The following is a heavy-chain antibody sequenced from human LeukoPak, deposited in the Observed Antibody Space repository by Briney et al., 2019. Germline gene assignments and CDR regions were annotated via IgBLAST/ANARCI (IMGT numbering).Heavy chain of an antibody. V-gene: IGHV3-23*01. CDR1: GFTFSSYA. D-gene: IGHD3-3*01. Sequence: GGSLRLSCAASGFTFSSYAMSWVRQAPGKGLEWVSAISGSGGSTYYADSVKGRFTISRDSAKNSLYLQMNSLRAEDTAVYYCARDRLDYDFWSGYGHDYWGQGTLVTVSS. CDR2: ISGSGGST. J-gene: IGHJ4*02. CDR3: ARDRLDYDFWSGYGHDY.